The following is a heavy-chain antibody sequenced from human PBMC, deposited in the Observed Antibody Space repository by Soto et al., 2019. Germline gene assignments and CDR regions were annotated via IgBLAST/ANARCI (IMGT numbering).Heavy chain of an antibody. J-gene: IGHJ5*02. CDR3: ARDRHGTLALDP. D-gene: IGHD3-16*01. CDR2: IYYSGST. Sequence: QVQLQESGPGLVKPSQTLSLTCTVSGGSISSGGYYWSWIRQHPGKGLEWIGYIYYSGSTYYKPSLKSRVTISVDTSKNQFSLKLSSVTAADTAVYYCARDRHGTLALDPWGQGTLVTVSS. CDR1: GGSISSGGYY. V-gene: IGHV4-31*03.